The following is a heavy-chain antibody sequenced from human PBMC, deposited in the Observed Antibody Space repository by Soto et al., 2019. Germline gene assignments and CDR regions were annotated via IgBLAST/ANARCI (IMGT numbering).Heavy chain of an antibody. D-gene: IGHD2-15*01. CDR1: GGTFSSYA. J-gene: IGHJ6*02. Sequence: SVKVSCKASGGTFSSYAISWVRQAPGQGLEWMGGIIPIFGTANYAQKFQGRVTITADESTSTAYMELSSLRSEDTAVYYCATDRKIEAATYYYYYYGMDVWGQGTTVTVS. CDR2: IIPIFGTA. V-gene: IGHV1-69*13. CDR3: ATDRKIEAATYYYYYYGMDV.